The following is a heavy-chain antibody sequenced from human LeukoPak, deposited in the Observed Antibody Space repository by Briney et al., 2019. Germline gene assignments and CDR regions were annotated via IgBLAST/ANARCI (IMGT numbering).Heavy chain of an antibody. V-gene: IGHV1-18*01. J-gene: IGHJ4*02. CDR3: ARDRDPYSSSCYYY. CDR2: ISAYNGNT. D-gene: IGHD6-13*01. Sequence: ASVKVSCKASGYTFTSYGISWVRQAPGQGLEWMGWISAYNGNTNYAQKLQGRVTITADESTSTAYMELSSLRSEDTAVYYCARDRDPYSSSCYYYWGQGTLVTVSS. CDR1: GYTFTSYG.